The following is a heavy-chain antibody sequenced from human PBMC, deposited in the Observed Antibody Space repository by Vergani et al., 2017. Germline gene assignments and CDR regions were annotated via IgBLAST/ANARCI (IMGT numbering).Heavy chain of an antibody. V-gene: IGHV4-39*01. CDR3: ARQPYYYDSSGYSATWYFDL. Sequence: QVQLQESGPGLVKPSQTLSLTCAVSGGSISSGGYYWGWIRQPPGKGLEWIGSIYYSGSTHYNPSLKSRVTISVDTSKNQFSLKLSSVTAADTAVYYCARQPYYYDSSGYSATWYFDLWGRGTLVTVSS. CDR1: GGSISSGGYY. J-gene: IGHJ2*01. D-gene: IGHD3-22*01. CDR2: IYYSGST.